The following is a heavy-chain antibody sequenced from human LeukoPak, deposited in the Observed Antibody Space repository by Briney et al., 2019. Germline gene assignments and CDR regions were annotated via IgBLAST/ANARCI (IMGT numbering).Heavy chain of an antibody. J-gene: IGHJ4*02. CDR1: GGSISSYY. CDR3: ARDNGRSSGYNLDY. CDR2: IYYSGST. D-gene: IGHD5-12*01. Sequence: SETLSLTCTVSGGSISSYYWSWIRQPPGKGLEWIGYIYYSGSTNYNPSLKSRVTISVDTSKNQFSLKLSSVTAADTAVYYCARDNGRSSGYNLDYWGQGTLVTVPS. V-gene: IGHV4-59*01.